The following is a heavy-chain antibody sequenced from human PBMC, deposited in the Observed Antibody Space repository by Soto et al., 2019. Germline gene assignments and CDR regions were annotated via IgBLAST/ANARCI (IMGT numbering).Heavy chain of an antibody. CDR2: ISSGSSNI. J-gene: IGHJ4*02. Sequence: VQLVESGGGLIQPGGSLRLSCAASGFTFSSYSMNWARHAPGKGLEWLSYISSGSSNIYYADSVKGRFTISRDNAKNSLYLQMNSLRDEDTAVYYWARGGQAGGGYGDYWGQGTLVTVSS. D-gene: IGHD5-12*01. CDR1: GFTFSSYS. CDR3: ARGGQAGGGYGDY. V-gene: IGHV3-48*02.